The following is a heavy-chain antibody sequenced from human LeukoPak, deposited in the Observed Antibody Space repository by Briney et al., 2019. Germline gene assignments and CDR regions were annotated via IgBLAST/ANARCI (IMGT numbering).Heavy chain of an antibody. V-gene: IGHV4-30-4*08. CDR3: AREIRKLYDRSGYPDY. J-gene: IGHJ4*02. CDR2: VYYTGST. D-gene: IGHD3-22*01. CDR1: GGSITNGDYY. Sequence: SETLSLTFTVSGGSITNGDYYWSWIRQSPGKGLEWIGYVYYTGSTYYNPSLKSRVTMSVDTSKNQFSLKLTSVTAADTAVYYCAREIRKLYDRSGYPDYWGQGTLVTVSS.